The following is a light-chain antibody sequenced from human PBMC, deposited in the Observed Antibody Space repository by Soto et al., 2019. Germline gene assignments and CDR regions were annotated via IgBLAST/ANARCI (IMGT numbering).Light chain of an antibody. J-gene: IGLJ3*02. Sequence: QSVLTQPRSVSGSPGQSVTISCTGTSSDVGGYNYVSWYQQHPGKAPKFMIYDVSKRPSGVPDRFSSSKSGNTASLTISGLQAEDEADYYCCSYAGSYTWVFGGGTKLTVL. V-gene: IGLV2-11*01. CDR3: CSYAGSYTWV. CDR2: DVS. CDR1: SSDVGGYNY.